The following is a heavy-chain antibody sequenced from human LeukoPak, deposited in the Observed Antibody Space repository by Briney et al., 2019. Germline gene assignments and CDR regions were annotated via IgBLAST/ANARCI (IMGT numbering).Heavy chain of an antibody. D-gene: IGHD2-2*01. CDR3: ARVNCSSTSCYESYYYYMDV. Sequence: SETLSLTCTVPGDSISSSSYYWGWIRQPPGKGLEYIGTIYYTGDAYYNPSLKGRVTISIDTSRKQFSLRLNSVTAADTAVYYCARVNCSSTSCYESYYYYMDVWGKGTTVTVSS. CDR1: GDSISSSSYY. J-gene: IGHJ6*03. CDR2: IYYTGDA. V-gene: IGHV4-39*07.